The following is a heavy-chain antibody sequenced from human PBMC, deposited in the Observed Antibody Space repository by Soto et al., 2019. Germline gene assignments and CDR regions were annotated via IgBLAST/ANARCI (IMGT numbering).Heavy chain of an antibody. V-gene: IGHV1-18*01. J-gene: IGHJ5*02. CDR3: ARRNELGWFDP. D-gene: IGHD6-13*01. Sequence: ASVKVSCKASGYTFTSYGISWVRQAPGQELEWTGWISAYNGNTNYAQKLQGRVTMTSDTSTSTAYMELRSLRSDDTAVYYCARRNELGWFDPWGQGTLVTVSS. CDR1: GYTFTSYG. CDR2: ISAYNGNT.